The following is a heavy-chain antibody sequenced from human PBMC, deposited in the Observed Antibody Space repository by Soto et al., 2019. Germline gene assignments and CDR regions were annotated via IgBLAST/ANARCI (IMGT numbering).Heavy chain of an antibody. CDR2: IYHSGST. J-gene: IGHJ4*02. CDR1: GGSISSGGYS. D-gene: IGHD5-12*01. V-gene: IGHV4-30-2*01. Sequence: QLQLQESGSGLVKPSQTLSLTCAVSGGSISSGGYSWSWIRQPPGKGLEWIGYIYHSGSTYYNPSLSSRVTILVDRSKNQSSLKLSSVTAADTAVYYCAAGGGLPRYYWGQGTLVTVSS. CDR3: AAGGGLPRYY.